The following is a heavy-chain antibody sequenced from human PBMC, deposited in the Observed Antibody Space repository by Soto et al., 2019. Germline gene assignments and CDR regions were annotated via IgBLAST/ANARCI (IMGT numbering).Heavy chain of an antibody. D-gene: IGHD2-2*01. V-gene: IGHV3-30*18. CDR1: GFTFSSYG. Sequence: QMQLVESGGGVVQPGRSLRLSCAVSGFTFSSYGMHWVRQAPGQGLEWVALISNDGKNKYYADSVKGRFTIFRDNSKNTMYLQVDSLRVEDTAVYYCAKGGGRQYQPFDPWGQGTLVIVSS. CDR3: AKGGGRQYQPFDP. J-gene: IGHJ5*02. CDR2: ISNDGKNK.